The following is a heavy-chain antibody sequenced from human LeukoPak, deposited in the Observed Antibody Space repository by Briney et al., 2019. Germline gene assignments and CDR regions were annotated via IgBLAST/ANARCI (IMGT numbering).Heavy chain of an antibody. CDR3: ARWVEGTKDH. J-gene: IGHJ4*02. V-gene: IGHV3-23*01. CDR1: GFTFDNAV. Sequence: GGSLRLSCAASGFTFDNAVMSWVRQAPGKGLEWVAAIDGGGGGRDYADSVKGSFTISRDNSKNTMFLQMSSLRDDDTAVYYCARWVEGTKDHWGQGTQVTVSS. CDR2: IDGGGGGR. D-gene: IGHD5-24*01.